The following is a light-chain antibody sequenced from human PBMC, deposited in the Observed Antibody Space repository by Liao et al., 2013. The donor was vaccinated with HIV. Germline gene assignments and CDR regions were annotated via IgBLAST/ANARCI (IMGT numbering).Light chain of an antibody. CDR2: DDT. CDR1: KLGDKY. J-gene: IGLJ1*01. CDR3: QAWDSSTAYV. V-gene: IGLV3-1*01. Sequence: SYELAQPPSVSVSPGQTASITCSGDKLGDKYASWYQQKPGQSPVLVIYDDTKRPSGIPGRFSGSNSGNTATLTISGTQAMDEADYYCQAWDSSTAYVFGTGTKVTRP.